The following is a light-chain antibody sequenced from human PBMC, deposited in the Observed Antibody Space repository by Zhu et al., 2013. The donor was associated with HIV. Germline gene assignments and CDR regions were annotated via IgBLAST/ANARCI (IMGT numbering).Light chain of an antibody. CDR3: QQYNNWLYT. J-gene: IGKJ2*01. CDR2: AAS. Sequence: VXTQSPVTLSVSPGERATLSCRATQDIGKNLAWYQQKPGQAPRLLISAASTRASGVPARFSGSGSGREFSLTIDSLQSEDFAVYYCQQYNNWLYTFGQGTKLDIK. CDR1: QDIGKN. V-gene: IGKV3-15*01.